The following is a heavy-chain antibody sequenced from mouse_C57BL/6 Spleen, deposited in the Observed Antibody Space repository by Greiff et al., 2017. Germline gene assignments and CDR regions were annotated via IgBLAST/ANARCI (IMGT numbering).Heavy chain of an antibody. V-gene: IGHV14-4*01. CDR3: TTRDGSSYGYFDY. J-gene: IGHJ2*01. CDR1: GFNIKDDY. CDR2: IDPENGDT. D-gene: IGHD1-1*01. Sequence: VQLQQSGAELVRPGASVKLSCTASGFNIKDDYMHWVKQRPEQGLEWIGWIDPENGDTEYASKFQGKATITADTSSNTAYLQLSSLTSEDTAVYYCTTRDGSSYGYFDYWGQGTTLTVSS.